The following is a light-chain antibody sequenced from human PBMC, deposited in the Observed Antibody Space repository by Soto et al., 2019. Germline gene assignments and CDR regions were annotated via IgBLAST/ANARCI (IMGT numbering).Light chain of an antibody. J-gene: IGLJ1*01. V-gene: IGLV2-23*01. CDR3: CSYAASSTSYV. CDR1: SSDVGSYNL. CDR2: EGS. Sequence: QSALTQPASVSGSPGQSITISCTGTSSDVGSYNLVSWYEQHPGKAPKRMMYEGSKRPSRGSNRFSCSKSGNTASLSISGLQAEDAADYYCCSYAASSTSYVFGTGTQVTAL.